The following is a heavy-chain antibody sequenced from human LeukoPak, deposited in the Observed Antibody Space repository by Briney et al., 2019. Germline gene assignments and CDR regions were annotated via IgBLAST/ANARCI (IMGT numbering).Heavy chain of an antibody. CDR1: GGSFSGYY. CDR2: INHSGST. V-gene: IGHV4-34*01. J-gene: IGHJ5*02. Sequence: SETLSLTCAVYGGSFSGYYWSWIRQPPGKGLEWIGEINHSGSTNYNPSLKSRVTISVDTSKNQSSLKLSSVTAADTAVYYCARGRYCSSTSCYRFWFDPWGQGTLVTVSS. CDR3: ARGRYCSSTSCYRFWFDP. D-gene: IGHD2-2*02.